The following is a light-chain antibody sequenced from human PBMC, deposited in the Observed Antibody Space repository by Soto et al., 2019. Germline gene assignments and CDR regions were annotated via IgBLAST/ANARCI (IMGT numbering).Light chain of an antibody. CDR2: KAS. Sequence: DIQMTQSPSTLSASVGDRVTITCRASRGIDRWLAWYQQKPGKAPKVLIYKASNLDSGVPSRFSGRGSGTQFTLTICSLQPDDSATSSGQQYNSYPLTFGAGNKVLIK. J-gene: IGKJ4*01. CDR1: RGIDRW. CDR3: QQYNSYPLT. V-gene: IGKV1-5*03.